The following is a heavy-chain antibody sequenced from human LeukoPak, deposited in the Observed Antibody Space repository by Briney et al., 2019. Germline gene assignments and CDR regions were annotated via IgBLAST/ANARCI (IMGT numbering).Heavy chain of an antibody. Sequence: ASVKVSYKASGYTFTGYYMHWVRQAPGQGLEWMAWINPNSGGTNYAQKFQGRVTMTRDTSISTAYMELSRLRSDDTAVYYCAGEVVATQSDDYWGQGTLVTVSS. CDR3: AGEVVATQSDDY. D-gene: IGHD5-12*01. J-gene: IGHJ4*02. V-gene: IGHV1-2*02. CDR1: GYTFTGYY. CDR2: INPNSGGT.